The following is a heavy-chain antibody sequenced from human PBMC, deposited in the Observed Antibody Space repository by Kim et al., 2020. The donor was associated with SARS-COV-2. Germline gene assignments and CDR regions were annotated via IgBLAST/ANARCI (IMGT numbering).Heavy chain of an antibody. CDR3: ARLPTCSSTSCYNYYYYGMDV. CDR1: GGSISSSSYY. V-gene: IGHV4-39*01. CDR2: IYYSGST. J-gene: IGHJ6*02. Sequence: SETLSLTCTVSGGSISSSSYYWGWIRQPPGKGLEWIGSIYYSGSTYYNPSLKSRVTISVETSKNQFSLKLSSVTAADTAVYYCARLPTCSSTSCYNYYYYGMDVWGQGTTVTVSS. D-gene: IGHD2-2*02.